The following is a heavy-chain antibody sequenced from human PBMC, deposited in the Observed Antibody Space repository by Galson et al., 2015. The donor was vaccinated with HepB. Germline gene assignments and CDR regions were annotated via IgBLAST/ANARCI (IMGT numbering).Heavy chain of an antibody. CDR3: AKDRGGGTYSYYFDS. D-gene: IGHD1-26*01. V-gene: IGHV3-23*01. CDR2: IGSSGDTS. Sequence: SLRLSCAASGFDFRFFPMSWVRQAPGKGLEWVSGIGSSGDTSYYADSVKGRFTISRDNSENTLYLQMNSLSVEDTAFYYCAKDRGGGTYSYYFDSWGQGVPVTVSS. CDR1: GFDFRFFP. J-gene: IGHJ4*02.